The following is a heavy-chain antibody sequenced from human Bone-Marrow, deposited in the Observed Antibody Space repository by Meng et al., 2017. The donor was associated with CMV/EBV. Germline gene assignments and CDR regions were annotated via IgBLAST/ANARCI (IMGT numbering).Heavy chain of an antibody. D-gene: IGHD2/OR15-2a*01. V-gene: IGHV4-59*01. CDR3: ARGHPAFSGVDV. Sequence: GPLRLSCTVSGGSIASEYWSWIRQPPGKGLQWIAYLHNSGRTNYTPSLKSRVTLSVDTSKNQLSLKVRSVTAADTAVYYCARGHPAFSGVDVWGQGTTVTVSS. CDR2: LHNSGRT. CDR1: GGSIASEY. J-gene: IGHJ6*02.